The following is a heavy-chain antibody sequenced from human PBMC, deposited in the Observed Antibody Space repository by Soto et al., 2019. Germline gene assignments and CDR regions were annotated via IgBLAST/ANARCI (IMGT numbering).Heavy chain of an antibody. J-gene: IGHJ4*01. D-gene: IGHD6-6*01. V-gene: IGHV1-18*01. Sequence: QVQLVQSGAEVKKPGASVKVSCKASGYTFTNYGINWVRHAPGQGLEWLGWVSAYNGERRYAQRVQARVIMTTDTSKTTAYMELRSLRSDDTAVYYCSRGTSIPASGDYWGQGTLVTVSS. CDR3: SRGTSIPASGDY. CDR2: VSAYNGER. CDR1: GYTFTNYG.